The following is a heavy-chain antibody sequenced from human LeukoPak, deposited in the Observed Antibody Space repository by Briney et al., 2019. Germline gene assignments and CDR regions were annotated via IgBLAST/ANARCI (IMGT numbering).Heavy chain of an antibody. CDR2: IIPIFGTA. D-gene: IGHD2-2*02. CDR3: VRADCSSTSCYTPFDY. CDR1: GGTFSSYA. V-gene: IGHV1-69*13. J-gene: IGHJ4*02. Sequence: SVKVSCXASGGTFSSYAISWVRQAPGQGHEWMEGIIPIFGTANYAQKFQGRVTITADESTSTAYMELSSLRSEDTAVYYCVRADCSSTSCYTPFDYWGQGTLVTVSS.